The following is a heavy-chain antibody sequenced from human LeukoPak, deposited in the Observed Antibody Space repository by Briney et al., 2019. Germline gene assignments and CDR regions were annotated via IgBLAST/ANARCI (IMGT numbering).Heavy chain of an antibody. Sequence: SETLSLTCTVSGGSISSSSYYWGWIRQPPGGGLEWIGSIYYSGSTYYNPSLKSRVTISVDTSKNQFSLKLSSVTAADTAVYYCARLVKGYCSSSSCHYFDYWGQGTLVTVSS. D-gene: IGHD2-2*01. CDR2: IYYSGST. J-gene: IGHJ4*02. CDR3: ARLVKGYCSSSSCHYFDY. V-gene: IGHV4-39*01. CDR1: GGSISSSSYY.